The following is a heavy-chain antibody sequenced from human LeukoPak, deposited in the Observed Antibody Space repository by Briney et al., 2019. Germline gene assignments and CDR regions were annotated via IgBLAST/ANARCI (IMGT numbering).Heavy chain of an antibody. CDR3: ARSRSGRLSVMAY. Sequence: GGSLRLSCAASGFTFSSYWMSWVRQAPGKGLEWVANIKQDGSEKYYVDSVKGRFTISRDNAKNSLYLQMNSLRAEDTAVYYCARSRSGRLSVMAYWGQGTLVTVSS. CDR1: GFTFSSYW. D-gene: IGHD2-8*01. J-gene: IGHJ4*02. CDR2: IKQDGSEK. V-gene: IGHV3-7*01.